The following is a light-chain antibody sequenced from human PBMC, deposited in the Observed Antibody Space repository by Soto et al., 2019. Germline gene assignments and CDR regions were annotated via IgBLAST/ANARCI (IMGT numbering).Light chain of an antibody. V-gene: IGKV1-39*01. CDR3: QQCFSLPPT. CDR1: QSIDNY. Sequence: IQMTQSPSSLSPYVGHRVTIPCRASQSIDNYLSWYQQIPGKAPKLLIYAASNLQRGVPSRFSGSGSGTEFTLTISNLQPDDFAVYYCQQCFSLPPTFGHGTKVDIK. CDR2: AAS. J-gene: IGKJ1*01.